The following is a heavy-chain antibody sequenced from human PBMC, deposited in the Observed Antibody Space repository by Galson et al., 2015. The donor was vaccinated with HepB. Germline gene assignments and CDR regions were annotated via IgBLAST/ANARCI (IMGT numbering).Heavy chain of an antibody. D-gene: IGHD3-10*01. CDR1: GFTFSSYA. CDR3: ANIPWFGDDYYGMDV. J-gene: IGHJ6*02. Sequence: SLRLSCAASGFTFSSYAMSWARQAPGKGLEWVSAISSSGGSTYYADSVKGRFTISRDNSKNTLYLQMNSLRAEDTAVYYCANIPWFGDDYYGMDVWGQGTTVTVSS. V-gene: IGHV3-23*01. CDR2: ISSSGGST.